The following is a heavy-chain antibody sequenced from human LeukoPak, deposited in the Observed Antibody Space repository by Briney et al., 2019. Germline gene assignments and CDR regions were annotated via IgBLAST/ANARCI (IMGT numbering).Heavy chain of an antibody. V-gene: IGHV4-4*08. CDR2: IYSSGST. J-gene: IGHJ4*02. Sequence: SETPSLTCIVSNGSISGNYWSWIRQPPGKGLEWIGYIYSSGSTNYNPSLKSRVTISIDTSKRQLSLQVSSVTAGDTAAYYCAKGSGYWGFDSWGQGTLVTVSS. CDR3: AKGSGYWGFDS. CDR1: NGSISGNY. D-gene: IGHD2-15*01.